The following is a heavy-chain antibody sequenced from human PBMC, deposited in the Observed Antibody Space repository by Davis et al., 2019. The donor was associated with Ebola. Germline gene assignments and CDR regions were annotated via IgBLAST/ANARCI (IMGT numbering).Heavy chain of an antibody. J-gene: IGHJ6*03. V-gene: IGHV1-2*04. D-gene: IGHD3-3*01. CDR2: MNPNSGGT. CDR3: AREGRFLEWYPSRYYYYYMDV. CDR1: GYTFTSYE. Sequence: ASVKVSCKASGYTFTSYEINWVRQATGQGLEWMGWMNPNSGGTNYAQKFQGWVTMTRDTSISTAYMELSRLRSDDTAVYYCAREGRFLEWYPSRYYYYYMDVWGKGTTVTVSS.